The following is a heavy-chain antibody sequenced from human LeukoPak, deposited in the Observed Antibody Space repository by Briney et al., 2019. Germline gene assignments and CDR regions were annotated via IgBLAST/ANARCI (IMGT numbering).Heavy chain of an antibody. Sequence: GGSLRLSCAASGFTFSSYCMNWVRQAPGKGLEWVASINSSSSNIYYADSVKGRFTISRDNAKNSLYLQMNSLRAEDTGVYYCARGTRVTYCSSTSCPAVYWGQGTLVTVSS. J-gene: IGHJ4*02. CDR3: ARGTRVTYCSSTSCPAVY. V-gene: IGHV3-21*01. CDR1: GFTFSSYC. CDR2: INSSSSNI. D-gene: IGHD2-2*01.